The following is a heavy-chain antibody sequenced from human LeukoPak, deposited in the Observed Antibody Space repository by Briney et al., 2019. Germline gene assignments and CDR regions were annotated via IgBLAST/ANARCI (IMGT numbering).Heavy chain of an antibody. CDR3: ARVGTIFGAWPGQNHAFDI. V-gene: IGHV4-39*01. Sequence: TSETLSLTCTVSGGSIMSSYYYWGWIRQPPGKGLEWIGSIYDSGSTYYNPSLKSRVTISVDTSKNQFSLKLNSVTAADTAVYYCARVGTIFGAWPGQNHAFDIWGQGTMVTVSS. CDR1: GGSIMSSYYY. CDR2: IYDSGST. D-gene: IGHD3-3*01. J-gene: IGHJ3*02.